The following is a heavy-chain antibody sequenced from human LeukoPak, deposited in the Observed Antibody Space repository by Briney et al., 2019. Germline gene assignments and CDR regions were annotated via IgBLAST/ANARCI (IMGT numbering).Heavy chain of an antibody. CDR1: GGSISSGGYY. CDR2: IYYSGST. Sequence: KASETLSLTCTVSGGSISSGGYYWSWIRQHPGKGLEWIGYIYYSGSTYYNPSLKSRVTISVDTSKNQFSLKLSSVTAADTAVYYCAREAGVAAAGTFDYWGQGTLVTVSS. V-gene: IGHV4-31*03. J-gene: IGHJ4*02. CDR3: AREAGVAAAGTFDY. D-gene: IGHD6-13*01.